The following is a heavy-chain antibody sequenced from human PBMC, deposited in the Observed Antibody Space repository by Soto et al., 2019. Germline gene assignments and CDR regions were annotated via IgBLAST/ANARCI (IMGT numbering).Heavy chain of an antibody. CDR1: GFTFSNAW. D-gene: IGHD3-22*01. J-gene: IGHJ6*02. CDR2: IKSKTDGGTT. Sequence: PGGSLRLSCAASGFTFSNAWMSWVRQAPGKGLEWVGRIKSKTDGGTTDYAAPVKGRFTISRDDSKNTLYLQMNSLKTEDTAVYYCTTYYYDSSGNYGMDVWGQGTTVTVSS. V-gene: IGHV3-15*01. CDR3: TTYYYDSSGNYGMDV.